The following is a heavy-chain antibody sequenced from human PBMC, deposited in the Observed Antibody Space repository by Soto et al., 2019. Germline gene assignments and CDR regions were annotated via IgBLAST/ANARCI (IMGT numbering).Heavy chain of an antibody. CDR3: ARGRYGDY. V-gene: IGHV1-18*01. Sequence: QVHLVQSGAVVKKPGASVKVSCQASGYAFTTYGITWVRQAPGQGLEWMGWISAHDGNTNYAQKLQGRVTVTRDTSTSTAYMELRSLRSDDTSVYYCARGRYGDYWGQGALVTVSS. J-gene: IGHJ4*02. CDR1: GYAFTTYG. D-gene: IGHD1-1*01. CDR2: ISAHDGNT.